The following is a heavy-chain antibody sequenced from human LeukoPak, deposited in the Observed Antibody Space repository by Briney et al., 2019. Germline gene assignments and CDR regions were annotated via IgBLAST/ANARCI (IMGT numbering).Heavy chain of an antibody. D-gene: IGHD2-8*01. Sequence: GGSLRLSCAASGFTLSSYWMHWVRQAPGKGLVWVSRINSDGSSTSYADSVKGRFTISRDNAKNTLYLLMNSLRAEDTAVYYCARVQGHPPNGLDIWGQGTMVTVSS. V-gene: IGHV3-74*01. CDR3: ARVQGHPPNGLDI. CDR2: INSDGSST. J-gene: IGHJ3*02. CDR1: GFTLSSYW.